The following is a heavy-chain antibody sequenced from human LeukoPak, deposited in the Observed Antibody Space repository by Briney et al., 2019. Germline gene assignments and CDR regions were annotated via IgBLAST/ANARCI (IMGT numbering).Heavy chain of an antibody. J-gene: IGHJ4*02. V-gene: IGHV3-30*03. CDR1: GFTFSSYC. CDR2: ISYDGSNK. CDR3: ARDKYKFYGDYEYLFDY. Sequence: PGRSLRLSCAASGFTFSSYCMHWVRQAPGKGLEWVADISYDGSNKYYADSVKGRFTISRDNSKNTLYLQMNSLRAEDTAVYYCARDKYKFYGDYEYLFDYWGQGTLVTVSS. D-gene: IGHD4-17*01.